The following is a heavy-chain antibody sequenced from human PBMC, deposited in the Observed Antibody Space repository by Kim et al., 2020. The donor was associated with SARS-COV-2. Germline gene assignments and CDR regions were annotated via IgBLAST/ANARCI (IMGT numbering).Heavy chain of an antibody. Sequence: GGSLRLSCTASGFTFGDYAMSWFRQAPGKGLEWVGFIRSKAYGGTTEYAASVKGRFTISRDDSKSIAYLQMNSLKTEDTAVYYCTGDYVQRLDAFDIWGQGTMVTVSS. J-gene: IGHJ3*02. V-gene: IGHV3-49*03. CDR3: TGDYVQRLDAFDI. D-gene: IGHD4-17*01. CDR1: GFTFGDYA. CDR2: IRSKAYGGTT.